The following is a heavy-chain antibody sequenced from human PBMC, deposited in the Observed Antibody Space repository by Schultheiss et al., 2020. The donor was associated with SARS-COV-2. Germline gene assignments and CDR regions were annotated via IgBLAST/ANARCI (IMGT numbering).Heavy chain of an antibody. CDR1: GGTFSSYA. J-gene: IGHJ5*02. CDR2: IIPIFGTA. Sequence: SVKVSCKASGGTFSSYAISWVRQAPGQGLEWMGGIIPIFGTANYAQKFQGRVTITADESTSTAYMELSSLRSEDTAVYYCAKDRIVGATWWFDPWGQGTLVTVSS. CDR3: AKDRIVGATWWFDP. D-gene: IGHD1-26*01. V-gene: IGHV1-69*13.